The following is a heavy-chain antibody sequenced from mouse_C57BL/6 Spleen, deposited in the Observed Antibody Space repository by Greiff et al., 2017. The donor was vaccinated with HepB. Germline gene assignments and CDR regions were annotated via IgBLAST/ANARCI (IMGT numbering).Heavy chain of an antibody. CDR2: IHPNSGST. D-gene: IGHD1-1*01. J-gene: IGHJ4*01. Sequence: QVQLMQPGAGLVKPGASVKLSCKASGFTFTSYWMHWVNQRPGQGLEWIGMIHPNSGSTNYNEKFKSKATLTVDKSSSTAYMQLSSLTSEDSAVYYCARWGTGVGAMDYWGQGTSVTVAS. CDR1: GFTFTSYW. CDR3: ARWGTGVGAMDY. V-gene: IGHV1-64*01.